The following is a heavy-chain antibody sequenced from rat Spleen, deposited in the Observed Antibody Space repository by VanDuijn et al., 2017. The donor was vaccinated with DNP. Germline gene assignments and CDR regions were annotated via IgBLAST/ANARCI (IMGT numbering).Heavy chain of an antibody. D-gene: IGHD4-4*01. V-gene: IGHV5S10*01. CDR2: IIYDGSRT. J-gene: IGHJ2*01. CDR3: VREEVGVNY. CDR1: GFTFSDCN. Sequence: EVQLVESGGGLVRPGRSLKLSCATSGFTFSDCNMAWVRQAPKKGLEWVATIIYDGSRTYYRNSVKGRFTISRDNAKSTLYLQMDSLRSEDSAIYYCVREEVGVNYWGQGVMVTVSS.